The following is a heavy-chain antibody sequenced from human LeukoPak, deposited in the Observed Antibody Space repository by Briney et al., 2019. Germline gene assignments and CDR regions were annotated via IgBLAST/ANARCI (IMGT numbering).Heavy chain of an antibody. V-gene: IGHV4-39*01. J-gene: IGHJ3*02. Sequence: PSETLSLTCTVSGGSISSSSYYWGWIRQPPGKGLEWIGSIYYSGSTYYNPSLKSRVTISVDTSKNQFSLKLSSVTAADTAVYYCASTINGGVAFDIWGQGTMVTVSS. CDR3: ASTINGGVAFDI. CDR2: IYYSGST. D-gene: IGHD2-2*01. CDR1: GGSISSSSYY.